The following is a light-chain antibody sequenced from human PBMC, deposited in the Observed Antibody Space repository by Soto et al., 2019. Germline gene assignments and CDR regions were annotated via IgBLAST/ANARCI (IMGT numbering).Light chain of an antibody. CDR1: SSDEGSYNL. V-gene: IGLV2-23*01. CDR2: EGS. J-gene: IGLJ1*01. Sequence: QSVLTQPASVSGSPGQSITISCTGTSSDEGSYNLVSWYQQHPGKAPKLMIYEGSKRPSGVSNRFSGSKSGNTASLTISGLQAEDEADYYCCSYAGSSTSYVFGTGTKLTVL. CDR3: CSYAGSSTSYV.